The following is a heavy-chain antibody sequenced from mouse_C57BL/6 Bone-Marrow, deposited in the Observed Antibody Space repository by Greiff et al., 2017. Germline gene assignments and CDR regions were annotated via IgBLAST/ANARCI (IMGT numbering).Heavy chain of an antibody. D-gene: IGHD2-10*02. Sequence: VQLQQSGGDLVKPGGSLKLSCAASGFTFSSYGMSWVRQTPDKRLEWVATISSGGSYTYYPDSVKGRFTISRDNAKNTLYLQMSSLKSEDTAMYYCASPYGIQFAYWGQGTLVTVSA. V-gene: IGHV5-6*01. CDR1: GFTFSSYG. CDR2: ISSGGSYT. CDR3: ASPYGIQFAY. J-gene: IGHJ3*01.